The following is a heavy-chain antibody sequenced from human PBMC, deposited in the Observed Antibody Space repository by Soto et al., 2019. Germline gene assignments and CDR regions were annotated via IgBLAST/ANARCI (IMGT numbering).Heavy chain of an antibody. CDR1: GFTFSSYA. V-gene: IGHV3-23*01. Sequence: GGSLRLSCAASGFTFSSYAMSWVRQAPGKGLEWVSAISGSGGSTYYADSVKGRFTISRDNSKNTLYLQMNSLRAEDTAVYYCAKGGGYYYDSSGYYPRGIDYYYYGMDVWGQGTTVTVSS. J-gene: IGHJ6*02. D-gene: IGHD3-22*01. CDR3: AKGGGYYYDSSGYYPRGIDYYYYGMDV. CDR2: ISGSGGST.